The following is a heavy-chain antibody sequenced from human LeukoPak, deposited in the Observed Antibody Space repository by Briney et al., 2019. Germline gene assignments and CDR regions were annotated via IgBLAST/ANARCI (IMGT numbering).Heavy chain of an antibody. CDR3: AKDRRGGYFSRPPAEYFQH. D-gene: IGHD1-26*01. J-gene: IGHJ1*01. CDR2: ISGSGGST. CDR1: GFTFSSYA. Sequence: PGGSLRLSCAASGFTFSSYAMSWVRQAPGKGLEWVSAISGSGGSTYYADSVKGRFTISRDNSKNTLYLQMNSLRAEDTAVYYCAKDRRGGYFSRPPAEYFQHWGQGTLVTVSS. V-gene: IGHV3-23*01.